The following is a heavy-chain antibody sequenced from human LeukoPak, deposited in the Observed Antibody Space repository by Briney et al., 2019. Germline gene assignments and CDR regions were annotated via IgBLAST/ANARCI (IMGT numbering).Heavy chain of an antibody. D-gene: IGHD6-19*01. CDR2: INPSHGTT. V-gene: IGHV1-46*01. CDR3: ARDLGIGSYMFDY. CDR1: GCTFTRQY. Sequence: ASVKVSCKGSGCTFTRQYVQWVRQAAGQGVEGGGRINPSHGTTPYSQKFQGRVPMTWDTATGTVYMELSSLRSQDTAMYYCARDLGIGSYMFDYGGQGTLLTVSS. J-gene: IGHJ4*02.